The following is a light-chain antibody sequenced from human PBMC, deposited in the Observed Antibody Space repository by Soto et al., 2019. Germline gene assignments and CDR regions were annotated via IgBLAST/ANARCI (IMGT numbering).Light chain of an antibody. CDR2: ATS. V-gene: IGKV1-39*01. CDR3: TQRSSTPCR. CDR1: NKNY. Sequence: NKNYLAWYQQKPGKAPKLLIYATSSLQSGVPSRFSGSASGTDFTLTISSLQPEDFATYHCTQRSSTPCRFAQGTKVDIK. J-gene: IGKJ1*01.